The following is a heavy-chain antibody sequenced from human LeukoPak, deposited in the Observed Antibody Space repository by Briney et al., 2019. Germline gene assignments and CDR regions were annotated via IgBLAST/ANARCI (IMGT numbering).Heavy chain of an antibody. J-gene: IGHJ4*02. CDR1: GVSISSSAYY. Sequence: PSGTLSLTCTVSGVSISSSAYYWGWIRPPPGQGLEWIGSIYYSGSAYYNPFLKRRVTISGETSQKKFPLNVSSVTAAHTDVYFCASHCFDGSGHLEFDYWGQGTLVTVSS. CDR3: ASHCFDGSGHLEFDY. V-gene: IGHV4-39*01. CDR2: IYYSGSA. D-gene: IGHD3-22*01.